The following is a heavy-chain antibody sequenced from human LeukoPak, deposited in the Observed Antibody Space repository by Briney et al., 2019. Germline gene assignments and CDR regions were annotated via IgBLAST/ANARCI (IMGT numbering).Heavy chain of an antibody. Sequence: GGSLTLSCAASGFTFSSYAMSWVRQAPGKGLEWVSAISGSGGSTYYAGSVKGRFTIARDNSKNTLYLQMNSLRAEDTAVYYCAKGYDILTLDWFDPWGQGTLVTVSS. CDR3: AKGYDILTLDWFDP. CDR1: GFTFSSYA. CDR2: ISGSGGST. V-gene: IGHV3-23*01. D-gene: IGHD3-9*01. J-gene: IGHJ5*02.